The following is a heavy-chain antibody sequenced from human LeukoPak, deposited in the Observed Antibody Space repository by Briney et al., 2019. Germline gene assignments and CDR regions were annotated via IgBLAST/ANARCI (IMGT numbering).Heavy chain of an antibody. CDR3: ARVDIVVVPAGMDV. Sequence: ASVKVSCKASGYTFTSYGISWVRQAPGQGLEWMGWISAYNGNTNYAQKLQGRVTMTTDTSTSTAYMELRSLRSDDTAVYYCARVDIVVVPAGMDVWGQGTLVTVSS. CDR1: GYTFTSYG. J-gene: IGHJ4*02. D-gene: IGHD2-2*01. V-gene: IGHV1-18*01. CDR2: ISAYNGNT.